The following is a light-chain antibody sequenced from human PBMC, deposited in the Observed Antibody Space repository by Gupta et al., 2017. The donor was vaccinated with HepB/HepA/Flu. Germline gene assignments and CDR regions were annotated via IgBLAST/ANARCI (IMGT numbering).Light chain of an antibody. CDR1: QNVLDISNNKNY. J-gene: IGKJ1*01. CDR2: WAS. CDR3: QQHYNTLWT. Sequence: IMLNQSSEYLAVYLGERATINCKSSQNVLDISNNKNYLAWYQQKPGQPPKLLIYWASTRECGVPDSFSGRGCGTDFTLTISSRQAGDVSVYYCQQHYNTLWTFGQGTKVEIK. V-gene: IGKV4-1*01.